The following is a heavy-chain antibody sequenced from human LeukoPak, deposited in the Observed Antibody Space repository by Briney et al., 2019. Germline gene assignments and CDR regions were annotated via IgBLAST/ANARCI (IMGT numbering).Heavy chain of an antibody. CDR3: AKDLRFLEWLPASYFDY. CDR2: ISWDGGST. V-gene: IGHV3-43*01. J-gene: IGHJ4*02. Sequence: GGSLRLSCAASGFTFSSYSMNWVRQAPGKGLEWVSLISWDGGSTYYADSVKGRFTISRDNSKNSLYLQMNSLRTEDTALYYCAKDLRFLEWLPASYFDYWGQGTLVTVSS. D-gene: IGHD3-3*01. CDR1: GFTFSSYS.